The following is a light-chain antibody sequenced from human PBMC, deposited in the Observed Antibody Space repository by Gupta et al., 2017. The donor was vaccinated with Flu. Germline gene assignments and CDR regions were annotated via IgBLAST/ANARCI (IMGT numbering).Light chain of an antibody. J-gene: IGKJ1*01. CDR1: QSISNF. V-gene: IGKV1-39*01. Sequence: DIQMTQSPSSLSASVGDRVTITCRASQSISNFLNWYQQKPGKAPKVLIYAASSLGSGVPSRFTGSGSGTHFTLTISSLQPEDFATYYCQQSYSLPGTFGQGTKVEIK. CDR2: AAS. CDR3: QQSYSLPGT.